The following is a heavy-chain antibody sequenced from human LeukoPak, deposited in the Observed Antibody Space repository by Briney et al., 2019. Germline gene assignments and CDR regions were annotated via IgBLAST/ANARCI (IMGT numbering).Heavy chain of an antibody. CDR2: IYSTGST. Sequence: QSGGSLRLSCAVSKFSVSSNYMTWVRQAPGKGLEWVSVIYSTGSTYYADSVKGRFTISRDNSKNTLYLQMNSLRAEDTAVYYCSTIDYWGQGTLVTVSS. V-gene: IGHV3-66*01. J-gene: IGHJ4*02. CDR1: KFSVSSNY. CDR3: STIDY.